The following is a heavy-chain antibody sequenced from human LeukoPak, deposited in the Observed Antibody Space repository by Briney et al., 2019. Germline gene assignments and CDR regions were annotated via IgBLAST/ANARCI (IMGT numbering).Heavy chain of an antibody. J-gene: IGHJ4*02. Sequence: PGRSLRLSCAASGFTFSSYAMQWVRQAPGKGLEWVAVISYDGSNKYYADSVKGRFTISRDNSKNTLYLQMNSLRAEDTAVYYCVRDGWDDSSGFDYWGQGTLVTVSS. CDR3: VRDGWDDSSGFDY. D-gene: IGHD3-22*01. V-gene: IGHV3-30*04. CDR2: ISYDGSNK. CDR1: GFTFSSYA.